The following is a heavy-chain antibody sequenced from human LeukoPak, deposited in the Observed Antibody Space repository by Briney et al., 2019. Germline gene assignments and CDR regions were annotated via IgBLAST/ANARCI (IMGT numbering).Heavy chain of an antibody. Sequence: ASVKVSCKASGYTFTGYYMHWVRQAPGQGLEWMGWINPNSGGTNYAQKFQGRVTMTRDTFISTAYMELSRLRSDDTAVYYCARGGDFWSTDSWFDPWGQGTLVTVSS. D-gene: IGHD3-3*01. V-gene: IGHV1-2*02. CDR2: INPNSGGT. J-gene: IGHJ5*02. CDR1: GYTFTGYY. CDR3: ARGGDFWSTDSWFDP.